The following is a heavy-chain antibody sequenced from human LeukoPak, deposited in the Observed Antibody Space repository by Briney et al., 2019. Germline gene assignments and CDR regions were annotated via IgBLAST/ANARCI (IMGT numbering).Heavy chain of an antibody. CDR1: GYTFTGYY. Sequence: ASVKVSCKASGYTFTGYYMHWVRQAPGQGLEWMGWINPNSGGTNYAQKFQGRVTMTRDTSTSTVYMELSSLRSEDTAVYYCARVNWGFDYWGQGTLVTVSS. J-gene: IGHJ4*02. CDR3: ARVNWGFDY. D-gene: IGHD7-27*01. V-gene: IGHV1-2*02. CDR2: INPNSGGT.